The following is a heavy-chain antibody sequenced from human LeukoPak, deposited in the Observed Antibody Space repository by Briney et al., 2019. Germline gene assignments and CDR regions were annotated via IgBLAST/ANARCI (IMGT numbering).Heavy chain of an antibody. J-gene: IGHJ4*02. D-gene: IGHD3-16*01. CDR3: SRHPWGIKLADY. V-gene: IGHV5-51*01. CDR1: GYRFTSNW. CDR2: IYPGDSET. Sequence: GESLKISCKGSGYRFTSNWSGWVRQVPGKGLGWMGIIYPGDSETTYSPSFQGQDTISADKSNTTADLQWDSLKAPDTAMYYCSRHPWGIKLADYWGQGTLVTVSS.